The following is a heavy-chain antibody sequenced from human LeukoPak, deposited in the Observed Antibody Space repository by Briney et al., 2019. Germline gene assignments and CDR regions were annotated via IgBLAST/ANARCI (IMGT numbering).Heavy chain of an antibody. J-gene: IGHJ4*02. CDR3: ASLPVVVTAPFDY. CDR1: GFTFSTYS. D-gene: IGHD2-21*02. CDR2: IYYSGST. V-gene: IGHV4-39*01. Sequence: GSLRLSCAASGFTFSTYSMNWIRQPPGKGLEWIGSIYYSGSTYYNPSLKSRVTISVDTSKNQFSLKLSSVTAADTAVYYCASLPVVVTAPFDYWGQGTLVTVSS.